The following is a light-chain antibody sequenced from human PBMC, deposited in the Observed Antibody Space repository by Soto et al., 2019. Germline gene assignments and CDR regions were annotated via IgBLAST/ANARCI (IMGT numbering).Light chain of an antibody. V-gene: IGLV2-14*03. CDR3: SSYTSSSIVV. CDR2: DVS. Sequence: QSALTQPASVSGSPGQSITISCTGTSSDVGGYNYVSWYQHHPGKAPKLVIYDVSDRPSGVSNRFSGSKSGNTASLTISGLQAEDEADLYCSSYTSSSIVVFGGGTKLTVL. J-gene: IGLJ2*01. CDR1: SSDVGGYNY.